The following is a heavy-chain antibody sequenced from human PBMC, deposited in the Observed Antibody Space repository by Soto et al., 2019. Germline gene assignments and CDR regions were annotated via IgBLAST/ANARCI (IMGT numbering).Heavy chain of an antibody. D-gene: IGHD5-18*01. CDR1: GGSFSGYY. J-gene: IGHJ4*02. CDR3: ARGGYSPFDY. V-gene: IGHV4-34*01. CDR2: INHSGST. Sequence: QVQLQQWGAGLLKPSGTLSLTCAVYGGSFSGYYWSWIRQPPGKGLEWIGEINHSGSTNYNPSLKSRVTISVDTSKNQFSLKLSSVTAADTAVYYCARGGYSPFDYWGQGTLVTVSS.